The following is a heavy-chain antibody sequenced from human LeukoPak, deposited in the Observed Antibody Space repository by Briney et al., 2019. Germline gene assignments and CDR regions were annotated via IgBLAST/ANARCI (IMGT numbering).Heavy chain of an antibody. CDR1: GGSISSYY. J-gene: IGHJ3*02. Sequence: PSETLSLTCTVSGGSISSYYWSWIRQPPGKGLEWIGYIYYSGSTNYNPTLKSRVTISVDTSKNQFSLKLSSVTAADTAVYYCARHGDAFDIWGQGTMVTVSS. V-gene: IGHV4-59*08. CDR3: ARHGDAFDI. CDR2: IYYSGST.